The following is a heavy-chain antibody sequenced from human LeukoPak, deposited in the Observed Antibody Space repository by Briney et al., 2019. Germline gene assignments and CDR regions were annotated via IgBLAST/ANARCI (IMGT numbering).Heavy chain of an antibody. CDR1: GFTFSSYA. V-gene: IGHV3-48*01. CDR3: ARYSGSYSRKHFDY. Sequence: PGGSLRLSCAVSGFTFSSYAMSWVRQAPGKGLEWVSYISSSSSTIYYADSVKGRFTISGDNAKNSLYLQMNSLRAEDTAVYYCARYSGSYSRKHFDYWGQGTLVTVSS. J-gene: IGHJ4*02. D-gene: IGHD1-26*01. CDR2: ISSSSSTI.